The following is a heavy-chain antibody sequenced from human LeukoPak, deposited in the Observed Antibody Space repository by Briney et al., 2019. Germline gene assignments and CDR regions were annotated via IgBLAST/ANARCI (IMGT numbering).Heavy chain of an antibody. CDR1: GGTFSTYA. J-gene: IGHJ3*02. Sequence: ASVKVSCKTSGGTFSTYAISWVRQAPGQGLEWMGRIIPILGIANYAQKFQGRVTLTADKSTSTAYMDLSSLRSEDTAVYYCARGITVGATTYGAFDIWGQGTMVTVSS. CDR2: IIPILGIA. D-gene: IGHD1-26*01. V-gene: IGHV1-69*04. CDR3: ARGITVGATTYGAFDI.